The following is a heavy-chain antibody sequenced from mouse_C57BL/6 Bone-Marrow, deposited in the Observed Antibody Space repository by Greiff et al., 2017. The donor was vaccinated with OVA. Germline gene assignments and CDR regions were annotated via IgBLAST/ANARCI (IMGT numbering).Heavy chain of an antibody. Sequence: VQLQQPGAELVRPGTSVKLSCKASGYTFTSYWMHWVKQRPGQGLEWIGVIDPSDSYTNYNQKFKGKATLTVDTSSSTAYMQLSSLTSEDSAVYYCASPITSYYFDYWGQGTTLTVSS. CDR2: IDPSDSYT. CDR3: ASPITSYYFDY. CDR1: GYTFTSYW. D-gene: IGHD2-4*01. V-gene: IGHV1-59*01. J-gene: IGHJ2*01.